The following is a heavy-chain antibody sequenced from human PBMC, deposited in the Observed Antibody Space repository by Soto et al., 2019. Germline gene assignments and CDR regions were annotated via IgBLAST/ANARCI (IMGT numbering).Heavy chain of an antibody. CDR1: GGSISSYY. J-gene: IGHJ6*03. D-gene: IGHD3-9*01. Sequence: SETLSLTCTVSGGSISSYYWSWIRQPPGKGLEWIGYIYYSGSTNYNPSLKSRVTISVDTSKNQSSLKLSSVTAADTAVYYCARERPSYDILTGYPRHYYYYMDVWGKGTTVTVSS. CDR2: IYYSGST. CDR3: ARERPSYDILTGYPRHYYYYMDV. V-gene: IGHV4-59*01.